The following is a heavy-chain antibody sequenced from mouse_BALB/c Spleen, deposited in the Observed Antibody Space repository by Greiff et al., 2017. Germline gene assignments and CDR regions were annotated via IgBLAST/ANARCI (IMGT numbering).Heavy chain of an antibody. Sequence: EVKVVESGGGLVQPGGSLRLSCATSGFTFTDYYMSWVRQPPGKALEWLGFIRNKANGYTTEYSASVKGRFTISRDNSQSILYLQMNTLRAEDSATYYCARTLLYAMDYWGQGTSVTVSS. CDR3: ARTLLYAMDY. CDR1: GFTFTDYY. CDR2: IRNKANGYTT. V-gene: IGHV7-3*02. J-gene: IGHJ4*01.